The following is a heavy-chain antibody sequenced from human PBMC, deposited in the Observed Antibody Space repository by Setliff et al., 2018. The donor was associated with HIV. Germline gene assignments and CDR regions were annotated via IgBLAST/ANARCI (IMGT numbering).Heavy chain of an antibody. D-gene: IGHD3-3*01. J-gene: IGHJ4*02. CDR3: TTNFYNFWSGYYDYFDF. Sequence: GSLRLSCAASGFTFSYRWMTWVRQAPGKGLEWVANIKGDGSEKYYVDSVKGRFTISRDNAKNSLYLQVSSLKTEDTAIYYCTTNFYNFWSGYYDYFDFWGQGALVTVSS. CDR1: GFTFSYRW. V-gene: IGHV3-7*03. CDR2: IKGDGSEK.